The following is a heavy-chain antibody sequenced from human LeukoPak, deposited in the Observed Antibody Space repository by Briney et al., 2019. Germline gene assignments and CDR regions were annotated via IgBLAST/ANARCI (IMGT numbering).Heavy chain of an antibody. CDR1: GGSISSGGYY. J-gene: IGHJ4*02. CDR3: ARPDVLRFLEWSPPPYDFDY. CDR2: IYYSGST. V-gene: IGHV4-31*03. Sequence: SETLSLTCTVSGGSISSGGYYWSWIRQHPGKGLEWIGYIYYSGSTYYNPSLKSRVTISVDTSKNQFSLKLSSVTAADTAVYYCARPDVLRFLEWSPPPYDFDYWGQGTLVTVSS. D-gene: IGHD3-3*01.